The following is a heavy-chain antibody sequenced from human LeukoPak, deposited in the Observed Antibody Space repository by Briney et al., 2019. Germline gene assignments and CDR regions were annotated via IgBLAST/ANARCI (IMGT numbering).Heavy chain of an antibody. CDR3: ARDPNILMGANFHS. V-gene: IGHV3-7*01. CDR2: INQDESKK. J-gene: IGHJ4*02. Sequence: GGSLRLSCAASGFTFSADRMNWVRQAPGKGLEWVANINQDESKKYYVDSVKGRFTISRDNAKNSLYLQMDSLRAEDTAVYYCARDPNILMGANFHSWGQGTLVTVSS. CDR1: GFTFSADR. D-gene: IGHD1-26*01.